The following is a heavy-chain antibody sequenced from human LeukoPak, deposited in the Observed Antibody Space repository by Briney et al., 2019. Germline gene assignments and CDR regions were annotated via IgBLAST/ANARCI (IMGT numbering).Heavy chain of an antibody. D-gene: IGHD3-16*01. Sequence: GGSLRLSCAASGFTFSSYAMSWVRQAPGKGLEWVSAISGSGGSPYYADSVKGRFTISRDNSKNTLYLQMNSLRAEDTAVYYCAKDLGGLYYYYYGMDVWGQGTTVTVSS. J-gene: IGHJ6*02. V-gene: IGHV3-23*01. CDR3: AKDLGGLYYYYYGMDV. CDR2: ISGSGGSP. CDR1: GFTFSSYA.